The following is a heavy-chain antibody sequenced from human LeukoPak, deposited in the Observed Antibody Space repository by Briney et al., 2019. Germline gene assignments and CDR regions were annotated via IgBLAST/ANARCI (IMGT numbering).Heavy chain of an antibody. J-gene: IGHJ3*02. CDR3: ARIGGIPLGSFDI. D-gene: IGHD2-2*02. Sequence: KPSETLSLTCTVSGGSISSYYWSWIRQPPGKGLEWIGYIYYSGSSNYNSSLKSRVTISADTSKNLFSLKLSSVTAADTAVYYCARIGGIPLGSFDIWGQGTMVTVSS. V-gene: IGHV4-59*01. CDR2: IYYSGSS. CDR1: GGSISSYY.